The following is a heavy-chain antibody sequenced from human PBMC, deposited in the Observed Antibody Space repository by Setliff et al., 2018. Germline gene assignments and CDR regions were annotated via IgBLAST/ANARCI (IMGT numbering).Heavy chain of an antibody. CDR3: ARFTGTTPYYYGMDV. CDR1: GGSISSGGYY. V-gene: IGHV4-61*10. Sequence: PSETLSLTCAVSGGSISSGGYYWSWIRQPAGKGLEWIGEINHSGSTNYNPSLKSRVTISVDKSKNQFSLKLSSVTAADTAVYYCARFTGTTPYYYGMDVWGQGTTVTVSS. J-gene: IGHJ6*02. D-gene: IGHD1-7*01. CDR2: INHSGST.